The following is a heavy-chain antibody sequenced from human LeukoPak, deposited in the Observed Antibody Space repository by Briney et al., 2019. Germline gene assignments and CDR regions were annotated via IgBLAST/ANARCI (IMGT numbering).Heavy chain of an antibody. V-gene: IGHV1-69*05. CDR3: ARAGNFWSVGYYYYYMDV. Sequence: SVKVSCKASGGTFSSYAISWVRQAPGQGLEWMGGIIPIFGTANYAQKFQGRVTITTDESTSTAYMELSSLRSEDTAVYYSARAGNFWSVGYYYYYMDVWGKGTTVTVSS. J-gene: IGHJ6*03. CDR2: IIPIFGTA. CDR1: GGTFSSYA. D-gene: IGHD3-3*01.